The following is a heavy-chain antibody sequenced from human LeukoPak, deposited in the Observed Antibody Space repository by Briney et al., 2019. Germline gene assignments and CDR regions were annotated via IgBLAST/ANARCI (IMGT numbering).Heavy chain of an antibody. CDR2: IRYDGSNK. CDR1: GFTFSSYG. CDR3: AKAWVIWSNQGAFDI. Sequence: GGSLRLSCAASGFTFSSYGMHWVRQAPGKGLEWVAFIRYDGSNKYYADSVKGRFTISRDNSKHTLYLQMNSLRAEDTAVYYCAKAWVIWSNQGAFDIWGQGTMVTVSS. V-gene: IGHV3-30*02. J-gene: IGHJ3*02. D-gene: IGHD2-21*01.